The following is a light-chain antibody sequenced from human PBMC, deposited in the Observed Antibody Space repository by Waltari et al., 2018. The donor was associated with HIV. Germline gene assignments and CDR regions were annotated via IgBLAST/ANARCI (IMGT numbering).Light chain of an antibody. CDR1: SSDVAGSKY. Sequence: QSALTQPPSASGSPGQSVTISCTGTSSDVAGSKYASWYQQHPGKAPKLITYEVNKRPSGVPDRFSGSKSANTASLTVSGLQADDEADYYCNSYAGSNNWVFGGGTKLTVL. CDR2: EVN. V-gene: IGLV2-8*01. J-gene: IGLJ3*02. CDR3: NSYAGSNNWV.